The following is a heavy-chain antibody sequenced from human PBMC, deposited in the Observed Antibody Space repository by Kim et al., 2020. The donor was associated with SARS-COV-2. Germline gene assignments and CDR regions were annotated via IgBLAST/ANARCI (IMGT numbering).Heavy chain of an antibody. CDR1: GYTFTSYD. J-gene: IGHJ3*02. CDR2: MNPNSGNT. CDR3: ARGAPYDFWSGYPDTDAFDI. Sequence: ASVKVSCKASGYTFTSYDINWVRQATGQGLEWMGWMNPNSGNTGYAQKFQGRVTMTRNTSISTAYMELSSLRSEDTAVYYCARGAPYDFWSGYPDTDAFDIWGQGTMVTVSS. D-gene: IGHD3-3*01. V-gene: IGHV1-8*01.